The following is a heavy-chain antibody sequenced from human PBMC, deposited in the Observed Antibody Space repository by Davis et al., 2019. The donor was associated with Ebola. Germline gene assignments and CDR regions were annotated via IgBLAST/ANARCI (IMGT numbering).Heavy chain of an antibody. CDR2: IRSKAYGGKA. J-gene: IGHJ6*02. Sequence: GGSLRLSCSASGFTLGDYALNWVRQAPGKGLEWVGFIRSKAYGGKAAYAASVKGRFTISRDDSKSIAYLQMDSLKIEDTAVYYCSRDLKQRPPSYYDGMDVWGQGTSVTVSS. V-gene: IGHV3-49*04. CDR3: SRDLKQRPPSYYDGMDV. CDR1: GFTLGDYA. D-gene: IGHD6-6*01.